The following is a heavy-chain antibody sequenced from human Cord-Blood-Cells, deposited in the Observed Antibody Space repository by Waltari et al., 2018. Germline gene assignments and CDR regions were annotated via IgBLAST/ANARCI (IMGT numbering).Heavy chain of an antibody. J-gene: IGHJ6*02. Sequence: EVQLVESGGGLVQPGGSLRLSCAASGFTFSSYDMHWVRQATGKGLEWVSAIGTAGDTYYPGSVKGRFTISRENAKTSLDLQMNSLRAGDTAVYYCARSLAAGNRLGPYYYGMDVWGQGTTVTVSS. CDR1: GFTFSSYD. D-gene: IGHD6-13*01. CDR2: IGTAGDT. CDR3: ARSLAAGNRLGPYYYGMDV. V-gene: IGHV3-13*01.